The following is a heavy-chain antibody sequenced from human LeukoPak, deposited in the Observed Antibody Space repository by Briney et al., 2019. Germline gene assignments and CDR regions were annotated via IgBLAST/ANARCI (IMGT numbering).Heavy chain of an antibody. CDR2: IYHSGST. D-gene: IGHD2-2*01. CDR1: GGSISSGGYS. CDR3: ARLRVVAVPAASWFDP. V-gene: IGHV4-30-2*01. J-gene: IGHJ5*02. Sequence: SETLSLTCAVSGGSISSGGYSWSWIRQPPGKGLEWIGYIYHSGSTNYNPSLKSRVTISVDTSKNQFSLKLSSVTAADTAVYYCARLRVVAVPAASWFDPWGQGTLVTVSS.